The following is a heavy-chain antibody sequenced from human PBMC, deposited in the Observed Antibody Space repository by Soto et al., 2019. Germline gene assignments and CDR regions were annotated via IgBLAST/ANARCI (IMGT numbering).Heavy chain of an antibody. CDR3: AKDGNWLDVFLDL. V-gene: IGHV3-23*01. D-gene: IGHD6-19*01. Sequence: GGSLRLSCVVSGIDFSNYAMTWVRQAPGKGLEWVAISSTSGRSTYHADPVRGRFTISRDNSKNTLYLHMTNLRAEDTAVYYCAKDGNWLDVFLDLWGQGTPVTVSS. CDR2: SSTSGRST. CDR1: GIDFSNYA. J-gene: IGHJ4*02.